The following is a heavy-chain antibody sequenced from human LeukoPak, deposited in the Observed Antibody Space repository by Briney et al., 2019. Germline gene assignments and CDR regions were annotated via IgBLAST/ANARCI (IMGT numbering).Heavy chain of an antibody. CDR2: ISGSGGST. Sequence: GGSLRLSCAASGFTFSSYAMSWVRQAPGKGLEWVSAISGSGGSTYYADSVKGRFTISRDNSKNTLYLQMNSLRAEDTAVYCCAKRIYDSSGMDVWGQGTTVTVSS. CDR1: GFTFSSYA. CDR3: AKRIYDSSGMDV. V-gene: IGHV3-23*01. J-gene: IGHJ6*02. D-gene: IGHD3-22*01.